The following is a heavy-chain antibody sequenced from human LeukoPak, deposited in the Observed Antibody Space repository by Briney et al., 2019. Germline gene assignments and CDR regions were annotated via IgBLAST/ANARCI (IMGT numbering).Heavy chain of an antibody. V-gene: IGHV1-8*01. D-gene: IGHD5-24*01. J-gene: IGHJ4*02. Sequence: ASVKVSCKASGYTFTSYDINWVRQATGQGLEWMGWMNPNSGNTGYAQKFQGRVTMTRNTSISTAYMELSSLRSEDTAVYYCARKRDGYNSCDYWGQGTLVTVSS. CDR1: GYTFTSYD. CDR2: MNPNSGNT. CDR3: ARKRDGYNSCDY.